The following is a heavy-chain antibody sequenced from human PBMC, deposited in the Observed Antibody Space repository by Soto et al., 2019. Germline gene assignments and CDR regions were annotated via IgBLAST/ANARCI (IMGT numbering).Heavy chain of an antibody. V-gene: IGHV4-30-4*01. J-gene: IGHJ6*02. CDR1: GGSISSGDYY. CDR2: IYYSGST. Sequence: SETLSLTCTVSGGSISSGDYYWSWIRQPPGKGLEWIGYIYYSGSTYYNPSLKSRVTISVDTSKNQFSLKLSSVTAADTAVYYCARQGRSCGSYYGYYYYVMDGWGQGTTVTVSS. D-gene: IGHD1-26*01. CDR3: ARQGRSCGSYYGYYYYVMDG.